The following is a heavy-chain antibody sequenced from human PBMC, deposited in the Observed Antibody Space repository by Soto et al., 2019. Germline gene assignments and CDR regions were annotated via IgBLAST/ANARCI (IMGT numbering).Heavy chain of an antibody. CDR3: ATMGTPATGLYYFDY. J-gene: IGHJ4*02. Sequence: SETLSLTCAVSGGSISSGGYSWSWIRQPPGKGLEWIGFISYSGSTYYSLSLKSRVTISVDTSKNQFSLNLSFVTAAGTAVYYCATMGTPATGLYYFDYWVQGTLVTVSS. D-gene: IGHD5-18*01. CDR2: ISYSGST. V-gene: IGHV4-30-2*05. CDR1: GGSISSGGYS.